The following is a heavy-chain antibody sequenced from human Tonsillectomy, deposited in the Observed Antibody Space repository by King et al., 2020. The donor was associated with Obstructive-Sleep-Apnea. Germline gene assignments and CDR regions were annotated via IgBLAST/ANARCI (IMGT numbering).Heavy chain of an antibody. CDR2: IKKDGSEK. Sequence: VQLVESGGALVQPGGSLRLSCAASGCTFSSYWMSWVRQAPGKGLEWVANIKKDGSEKYYVDSVKGRFTISRDNAKNSLYLHMNSLRAEDTAVYYCAREEGWFDPWGQGTLVTVSS. CDR1: GCTFSSYW. J-gene: IGHJ5*02. V-gene: IGHV3-7*01. CDR3: AREEGWFDP.